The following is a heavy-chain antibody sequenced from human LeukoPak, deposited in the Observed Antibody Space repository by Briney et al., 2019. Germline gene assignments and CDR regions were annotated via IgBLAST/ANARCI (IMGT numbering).Heavy chain of an antibody. CDR1: GYTFTSYG. V-gene: IGHV1-18*01. J-gene: IGHJ5*02. CDR2: ISAYNGNT. CDR3: ARTLAAAGTSNWFDP. D-gene: IGHD6-13*01. Sequence: GASVKVSCKASGYTFTSYGISWVRQAPGQGLEWMGWISAYNGNTNYAQKLQGRVTMTTDTSTSTAYMELRSLRSDDTAVYYCARTLAAAGTSNWFDPWGQGTLVTVSS.